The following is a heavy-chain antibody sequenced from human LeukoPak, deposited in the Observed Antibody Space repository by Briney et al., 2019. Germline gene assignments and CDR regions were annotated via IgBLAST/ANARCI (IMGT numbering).Heavy chain of an antibody. J-gene: IGHJ3*02. CDR2: ISGSGGNT. D-gene: IGHD3-22*01. CDR3: AKLTMIVAVMDAFDM. V-gene: IGHV3-23*01. Sequence: GGSLRLSCAASGFTVSDNYMTWVRQAPGKGLEWVSDISGSGGNTYYADSVKGRFTISRDNYKNTLYLQMNSLRAEDTAVYYCAKLTMIVAVMDAFDMWGQGTMVTVSS. CDR1: GFTVSDNY.